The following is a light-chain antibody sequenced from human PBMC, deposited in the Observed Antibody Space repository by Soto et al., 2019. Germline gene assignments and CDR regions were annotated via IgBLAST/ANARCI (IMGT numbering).Light chain of an antibody. CDR1: QSISSW. V-gene: IGKV1-5*03. Sequence: DIQMTQSPSTLSASVGDRVTITCRASQSISSWLAWYQQKPGKAPKLLIYKASSLESGVPSRFSGSGSGTEFTLPISSLKPDDFATYYGKQYNILWTSAKGTKVKSN. CDR3: KQYNILWT. J-gene: IGKJ1*01. CDR2: KAS.